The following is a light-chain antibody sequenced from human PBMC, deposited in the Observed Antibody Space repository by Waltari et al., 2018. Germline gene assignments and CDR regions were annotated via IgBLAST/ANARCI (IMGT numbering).Light chain of an antibody. CDR3: NSYAGNNSYV. CDR1: SSDIGSSTY. J-gene: IGLJ1*01. V-gene: IGLV2-8*01. Sequence: QSALTQPPSASGSPGQSVTISCTGPSSDIGSSTYFSWYQQHPGKAPKLIISEVYKRPSGVPDRFSGSKSGNTASLTVSGLQAEDEADYFCNSYAGNNSYVFGTGTKVTVL. CDR2: EVY.